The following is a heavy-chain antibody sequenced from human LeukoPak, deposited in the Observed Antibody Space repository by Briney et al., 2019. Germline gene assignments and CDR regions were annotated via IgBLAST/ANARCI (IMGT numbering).Heavy chain of an antibody. J-gene: IGHJ4*02. V-gene: IGHV4-59*01. CDR3: ARGIGGDSSGYYYRLFDY. D-gene: IGHD3-22*01. CDR1: GGSISSYY. Sequence: SETLSLTCTVSGGSISSYYWSWIRQPPGKGLEWIGYIYYSGSTNYNPSLKSRVTISVDTSKNQFSLKLSSVTAADTAVYYCARGIGGDSSGYYYRLFDYWGQGTLVTVSS. CDR2: IYYSGST.